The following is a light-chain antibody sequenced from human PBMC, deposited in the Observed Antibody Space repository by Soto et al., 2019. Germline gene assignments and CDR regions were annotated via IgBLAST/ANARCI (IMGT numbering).Light chain of an antibody. J-gene: IGKJ2*01. CDR3: QQYGRSPPFT. CDR1: QSVSSTY. CDR2: GAS. Sequence: EIVLTQSPGTLSLSPGERATLSCRASQSVSSTYIAWYQQNPGQAPRLLIYGASSRATGIPDRFSGSGSGTDVTLTISRLEPEDFAVHFCQQYGRSPPFTFGQGTKVEIK. V-gene: IGKV3-20*01.